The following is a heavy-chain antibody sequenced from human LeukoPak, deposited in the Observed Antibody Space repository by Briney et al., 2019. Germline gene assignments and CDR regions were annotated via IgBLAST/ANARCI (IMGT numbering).Heavy chain of an antibody. V-gene: IGHV3-48*02. J-gene: IGHJ4*02. CDR1: GFTFSSYS. CDR3: ARDGPYGDYVYYFDY. Sequence: PGGSLRLSCAASGFTFSSYSMNWVRQAPGKGLEWVSYISSSSSTIYYADSVKGRFTISRDNAKNPLYLQMNSLRDEDTAVYYCARDGPYGDYVYYFDYWGQGTLVTVSS. CDR2: ISSSSSTI. D-gene: IGHD4-17*01.